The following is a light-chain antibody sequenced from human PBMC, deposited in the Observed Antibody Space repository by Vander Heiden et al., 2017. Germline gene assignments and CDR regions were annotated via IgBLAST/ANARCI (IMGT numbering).Light chain of an antibody. CDR1: SSDVGAYNY. J-gene: IGLJ2*01. V-gene: IGLV2-14*01. Sequence: QSALTQPASVSGSPGQSITISCTGTSSDVGAYNYVSWYQQHPGKVPKVMIYDVTNRPSGVSDRFSGSKSGNTASLTISGLQAEDEADYYCSSYTRSFIRVFGGGTKVTVL. CDR3: SSYTRSFIRV. CDR2: DVT.